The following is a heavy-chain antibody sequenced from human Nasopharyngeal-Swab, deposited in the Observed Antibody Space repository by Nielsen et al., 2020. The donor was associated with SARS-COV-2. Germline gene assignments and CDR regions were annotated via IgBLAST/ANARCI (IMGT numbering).Heavy chain of an antibody. CDR1: GDSVSSNSAA. Sequence: SQTLSLTCAISGDSVSSNSAAWNWIRQSPSRGLEWLGRTYYRSKWYNDYAVSVKSRITINPDTSENQFSLQLNSVTPEDTAVYYCARGKLLWFGELSRRVYYFDYWGQGTLVTVSS. J-gene: IGHJ4*02. V-gene: IGHV6-1*01. D-gene: IGHD3-10*01. CDR3: ARGKLLWFGELSRRVYYFDY. CDR2: TYYRSKWYN.